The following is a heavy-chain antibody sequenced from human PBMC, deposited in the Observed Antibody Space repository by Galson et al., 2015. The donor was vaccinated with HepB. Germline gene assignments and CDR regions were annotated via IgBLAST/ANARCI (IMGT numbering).Heavy chain of an antibody. Sequence: SLRLSCAASGFTFRSYAMSWVRQAPGKGLEWVSGISGSGGSTYYADSVKGRFTISRDNSKNTLYLQMNSLRAEDTAVFYCARQNYYDSSGDFDYWGQGTLVSVSS. D-gene: IGHD3-22*01. CDR2: ISGSGGST. V-gene: IGHV3-23*01. CDR1: GFTFRSYA. J-gene: IGHJ4*02. CDR3: ARQNYYDSSGDFDY.